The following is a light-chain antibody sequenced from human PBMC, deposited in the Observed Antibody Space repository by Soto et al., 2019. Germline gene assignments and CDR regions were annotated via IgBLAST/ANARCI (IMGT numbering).Light chain of an antibody. J-gene: IGLJ2*01. CDR2: EVS. CDR3: CSYAGSATWV. Sequence: QSALTQLASVSGSPGQSITISCTGTSSDIGNYNFVSWYQQHPGKAPKLLISEVSKRPSGVSNRFSGSKSGNTASLTISGLQAEDEADYYCCSYAGSATWVFGGGTKLTVL. V-gene: IGLV2-23*02. CDR1: SSDIGNYNF.